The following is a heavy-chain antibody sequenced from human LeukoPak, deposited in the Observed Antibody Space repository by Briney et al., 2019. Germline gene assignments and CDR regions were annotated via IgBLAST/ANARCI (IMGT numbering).Heavy chain of an antibody. V-gene: IGHV1-2*02. D-gene: IGHD3-22*01. CDR1: GYTFTTYY. CDR2: INPNSGGT. J-gene: IGHJ4*02. CDR3: ARESYDSSGYYDTRGVQGRFDY. Sequence: ASVKVSCKASGYTFTTYYMHWVRQAPGQGLEWMGWINPNSGGTNYAQKVQGRVTMTRDTSISTAYMELSRPRSDDTAVYYCARESYDSSGYYDTRGVQGRFDYWGQGTLVTVSS.